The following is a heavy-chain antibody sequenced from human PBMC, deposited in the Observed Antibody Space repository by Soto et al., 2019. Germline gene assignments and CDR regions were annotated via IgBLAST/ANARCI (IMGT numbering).Heavy chain of an antibody. D-gene: IGHD3-10*02. J-gene: IGHJ4*02. CDR1: RGSFSGYY. Sequence: SETLSLTXAVYRGSFSGYYWSWIRQPPGKGLEWIGEINHSGSTNYNPSLKSRVTISVDTSKNQFSLNLNSVTAADTAVYYCARSSVRGWSYWGQGTLVTVSS. CDR3: ARSSVRGWSY. CDR2: INHSGST. V-gene: IGHV4-34*01.